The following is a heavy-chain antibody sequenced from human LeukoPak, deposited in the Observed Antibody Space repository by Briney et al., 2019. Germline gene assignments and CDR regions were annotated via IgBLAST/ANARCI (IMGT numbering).Heavy chain of an antibody. Sequence: ASVKVSCKASGYTFTGYYMHWVRRAPGQGLEWMGWINPNSGGTNYAQKFQGRVTMTRDTSISTAYMELSRLRSDDTAVYYCARDRGVRDIVLMVYANWGQGTLVTVSS. V-gene: IGHV1-2*02. CDR1: GYTFTGYY. CDR3: ARDRGVRDIVLMVYAN. D-gene: IGHD2-8*01. J-gene: IGHJ4*02. CDR2: INPNSGGT.